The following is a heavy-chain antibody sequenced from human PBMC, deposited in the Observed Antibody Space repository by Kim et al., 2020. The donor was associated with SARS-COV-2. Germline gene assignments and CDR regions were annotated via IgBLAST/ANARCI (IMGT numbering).Heavy chain of an antibody. Sequence: YNPSLKSRVTISVDTSKNQFSLKLSSVTAADTAVYYCARVGGYSYGSIDYWGQGTLVTVSS. CDR3: ARVGGYSYGSIDY. V-gene: IGHV4-59*01. D-gene: IGHD5-18*01. J-gene: IGHJ4*02.